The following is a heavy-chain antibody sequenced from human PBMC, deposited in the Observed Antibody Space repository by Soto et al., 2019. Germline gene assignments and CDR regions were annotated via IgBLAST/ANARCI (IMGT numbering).Heavy chain of an antibody. CDR1: GDSINNYDHF. Sequence: SETLSLTCTVSGDSINNYDHFWTWIRRTPGEGLEWIGYVYYSGATYYNPSLKTRVSISLDKSQNLFSLQLTSVTAADSAVYYCYSTNGAYYYACDSWGQGTLVTVSS. CDR3: YSTNGAYYYACDS. CDR2: VYYSGAT. D-gene: IGHD3-16*01. V-gene: IGHV4-30-4*03. J-gene: IGHJ5*02.